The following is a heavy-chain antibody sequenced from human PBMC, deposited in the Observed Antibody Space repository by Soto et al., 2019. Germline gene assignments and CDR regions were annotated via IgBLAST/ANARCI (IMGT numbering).Heavy chain of an antibody. Sequence: PGGSLRLSCAASGLTVSSSYMSWVRQAPGKGLQWVSVIYNAGSTYYANSVKGRFTISRDISTNMVYLQMSSLTDEDTGVYYCARAREPEYSSAIFLDIWGQGALVTVSS. V-gene: IGHV3-53*01. D-gene: IGHD6-25*01. CDR1: GLTVSSSY. CDR2: IYNAGST. CDR3: ARAREPEYSSAIFLDI. J-gene: IGHJ4*02.